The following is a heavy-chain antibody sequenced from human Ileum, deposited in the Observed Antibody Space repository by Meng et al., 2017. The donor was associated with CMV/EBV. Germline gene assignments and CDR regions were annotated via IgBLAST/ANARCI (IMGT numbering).Heavy chain of an antibody. D-gene: IGHD3-3*01. Sequence: GGSLRLSCAASGFTFSSYAMTWVRQAPGKGLEWLSAISGSGGATYYADSVKGRFTISRDNSKNTLYLQMNSLRDDDTAIYYCAKRNDFWSGYSETDSWGQGTLVTVSS. CDR1: GFTFSSYA. V-gene: IGHV3-23*01. J-gene: IGHJ4*02. CDR2: ISGSGGAT. CDR3: AKRNDFWSGYSETDS.